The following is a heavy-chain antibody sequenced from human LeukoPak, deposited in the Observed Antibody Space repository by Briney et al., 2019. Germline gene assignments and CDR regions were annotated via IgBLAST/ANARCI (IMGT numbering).Heavy chain of an antibody. Sequence: GAAVKVSFKSSGYTFTSYGISWVRQAPGQGLEWMGCISAYNGNRNYPQKLQGRVNMTTDTHTSTAYMELKSLRSDDTAVYYCARGYSARWSYYYGSGSYYTLFDYWGQGTLVTVSS. V-gene: IGHV1-18*01. CDR1: GYTFTSYG. J-gene: IGHJ4*02. D-gene: IGHD3-10*01. CDR3: ARGYSARWSYYYGSGSYYTLFDY. CDR2: ISAYNGNR.